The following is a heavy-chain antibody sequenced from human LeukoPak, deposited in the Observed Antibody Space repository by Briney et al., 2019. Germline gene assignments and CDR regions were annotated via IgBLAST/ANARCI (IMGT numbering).Heavy chain of an antibody. J-gene: IGHJ4*02. CDR2: IYYSGST. CDR1: GGSISSYY. CDR3: ARDEGGDYGDY. D-gene: IGHD4-17*01. Sequence: SETLSLTCTVSGGSISSYYWSWIRQPPGKGLEWIGYIYYSGSTNYNPSLKSRVTISVDTSKNQFSLKLSSVTAADTAVYYCARDEGGDYGDYWGQGTLVTVSS. V-gene: IGHV4-59*12.